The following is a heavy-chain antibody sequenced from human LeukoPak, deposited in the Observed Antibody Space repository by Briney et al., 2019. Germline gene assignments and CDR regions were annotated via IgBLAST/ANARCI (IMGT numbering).Heavy chain of an antibody. J-gene: IGHJ6*02. CDR2: ISGSGGST. V-gene: IGHV3-23*01. Sequence: PGGSLRLSCAASGFTFSSYAMSWVRQAPGKGLEWVSAISGSGGSTYYADSVKGRFTISRDTSKNTLYLQVNSLRAEDTAVYYCAKDRATVTTVFATDGMDVWGQGTTVTVSS. D-gene: IGHD4-11*01. CDR3: AKDRATVTTVFATDGMDV. CDR1: GFTFSSYA.